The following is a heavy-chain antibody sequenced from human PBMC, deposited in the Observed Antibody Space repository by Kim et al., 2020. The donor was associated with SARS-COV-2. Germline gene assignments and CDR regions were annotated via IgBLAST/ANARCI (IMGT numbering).Heavy chain of an antibody. V-gene: IGHV3-23*01. D-gene: IGHD4-17*01. J-gene: IGHJ6*02. CDR2: IRPSDGNKVYT. CDR1: GFIFSTHV. CDR3: AKSTVSGGLGSGMDV. Sequence: GGSLRLSCAGSGFIFSTHVMSWVRQAPGKGLEWVSSIRPSDGNKVYTYYVASVKGRFSISTDNAESMVYLQMSSLTAEDTAVYFCAKSTVSGGLGSGMDVWGQGTTVTVSS.